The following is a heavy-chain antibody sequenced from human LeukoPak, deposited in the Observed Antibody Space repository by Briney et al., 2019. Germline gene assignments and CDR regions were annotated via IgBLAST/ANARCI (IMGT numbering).Heavy chain of an antibody. CDR2: IYYSGST. J-gene: IGHJ4*02. Sequence: PSETLSLTCTVSGGSISSSSYYWGWIRQPPGKGLEWIGSIYYSGSTYYNPSLKSRVTISVDTSKNQSSLKLSSVTAADTAVYYCARQPATLYYDFWSGYIDWGQGTLVTVSS. V-gene: IGHV4-39*01. CDR1: GGSISSSSYY. CDR3: ARQPATLYYDFWSGYID. D-gene: IGHD3-3*01.